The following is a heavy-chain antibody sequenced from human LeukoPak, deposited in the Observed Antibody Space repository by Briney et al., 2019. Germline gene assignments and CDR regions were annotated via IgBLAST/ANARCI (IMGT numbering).Heavy chain of an antibody. J-gene: IGHJ4*02. CDR1: GGTFTRYA. Sequence: VSSLNPSCTASGGTFTRYATSWVRPATGQGLDWMGGIIPIFGTANYTQKFQGRVTITADKSTSTAYMELSSLRSEDTAVYYCARSGKGARKDGSFDYWGQGTLVTVSS. V-gene: IGHV1-69*06. D-gene: IGHD4/OR15-4a*01. CDR3: ARSGKGARKDGSFDY. CDR2: IIPIFGTA.